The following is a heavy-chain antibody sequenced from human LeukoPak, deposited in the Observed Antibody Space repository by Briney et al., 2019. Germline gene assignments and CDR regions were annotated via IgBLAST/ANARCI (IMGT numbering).Heavy chain of an antibody. V-gene: IGHV3-33*01. D-gene: IGHD3-22*01. CDR3: ARTFDSSGYDYGHYFDY. J-gene: IGHJ4*02. Sequence: GGSLRLSCVASGFTFSSFGMHRVRQTPGKGLEWVSFIWFDGSEKYYADSVKGRFTISRDNSKNTLTLQMNSLRVEDTAVYHCARTFDSSGYDYGHYFDYWGQGALVTVSS. CDR2: IWFDGSEK. CDR1: GFTFSSFG.